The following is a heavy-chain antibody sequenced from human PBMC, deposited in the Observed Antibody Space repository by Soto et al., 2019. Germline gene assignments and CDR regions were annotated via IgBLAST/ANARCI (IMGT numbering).Heavy chain of an antibody. V-gene: IGHV4-30-4*01. CDR1: GASVNSGDNY. CDR3: ARAHRYYDYPDI. CDR2: IHYSEPL. D-gene: IGHD3-22*01. Sequence: QVQLQESGPGLVKASQTLSLTCTVSGASVNSGDNYWSWVRPPPGRGLEWIGYIHYSEPLYYNPSLKSRVSILVETFKTQFSLELSSVTAADTAVYYCARAHRYYDYPDIWGQGTTVTVSS. J-gene: IGHJ3*02.